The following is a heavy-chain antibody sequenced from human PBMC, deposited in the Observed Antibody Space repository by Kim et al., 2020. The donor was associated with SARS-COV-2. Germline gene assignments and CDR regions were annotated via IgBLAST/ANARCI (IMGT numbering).Heavy chain of an antibody. CDR3: AKDVWDYSGMDV. V-gene: IGHV3-23*01. CDR2: ISGTGRDR. CDR1: GFNFSTNA. J-gene: IGHJ6*02. D-gene: IGHD1-26*01. Sequence: GGSLRLSCAVSGFNFSTNAMNWVRQAPGKGLEWVSGISGTGRDRYYADSVKGRLTISRDTSKNTLYLQMNSLRAEDTAVYYCAKDVWDYSGMDVWGQGTTVTVSS.